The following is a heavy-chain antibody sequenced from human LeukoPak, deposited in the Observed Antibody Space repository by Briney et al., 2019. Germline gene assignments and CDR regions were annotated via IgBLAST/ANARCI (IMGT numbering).Heavy chain of an antibody. CDR3: ATGLGIAVSGTLVGWFDP. Sequence: ASVKVSCKASGYTFTSYDINWVRQATGQGLEWMGWSNPNSGGTNYAQNFQDRVTMTRDTSISTAFMELSRLRSEDTAVYYCATGLGIAVSGTLVGWFDPWGQGTLVTVSS. CDR2: SNPNSGGT. D-gene: IGHD6-19*01. J-gene: IGHJ5*02. V-gene: IGHV1-2*02. CDR1: GYTFTSYD.